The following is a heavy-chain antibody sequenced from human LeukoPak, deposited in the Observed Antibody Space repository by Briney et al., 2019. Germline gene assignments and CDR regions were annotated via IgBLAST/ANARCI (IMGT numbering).Heavy chain of an antibody. CDR3: ARFGGSYYGTPGY. J-gene: IGHJ4*02. Sequence: TSETLSRTCTVSGGSISSSSYYWGWIRQPPGKGLEWIGSIYYSGSTYYNPSLKSRVTISVDTSKNQFSLKLSSVTAADTAVYYCARFGGSYYGTPGYWGQGTLVTVSS. D-gene: IGHD1-26*01. CDR2: IYYSGST. V-gene: IGHV4-39*01. CDR1: GGSISSSSYY.